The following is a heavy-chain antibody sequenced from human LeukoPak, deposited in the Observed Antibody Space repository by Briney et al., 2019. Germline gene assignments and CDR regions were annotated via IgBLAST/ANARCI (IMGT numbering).Heavy chain of an antibody. D-gene: IGHD6-6*01. CDR3: ARGARMAARPYYFDY. Sequence: GESLKISCKGSGYSFTSYWIGWVRQMPGKGLEWMGIIYPGDSDTRYSPSFQGQVTISADKSISTAYLQWSSLKASDTAMYYCARGARMAARPYYFDYWGQGTLVTVSS. CDR1: GYSFTSYW. CDR2: IYPGDSDT. V-gene: IGHV5-51*01. J-gene: IGHJ4*02.